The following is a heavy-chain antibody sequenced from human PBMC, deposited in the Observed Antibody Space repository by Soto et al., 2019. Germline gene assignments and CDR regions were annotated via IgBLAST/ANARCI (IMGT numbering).Heavy chain of an antibody. Sequence: QVQLQQWGAGLLKPSETLSLTCAVYGGSFSGYYWSWIRQPPGKGLEWIGEINHSGSTNYNPSLKSRATLSVDTSKNQFSLTLSSGTAADTAVYYCARLSGSYHDYWGQGTLVTVSS. CDR3: ARLSGSYHDY. CDR1: GGSFSGYY. D-gene: IGHD1-26*01. V-gene: IGHV4-34*01. CDR2: INHSGST. J-gene: IGHJ4*02.